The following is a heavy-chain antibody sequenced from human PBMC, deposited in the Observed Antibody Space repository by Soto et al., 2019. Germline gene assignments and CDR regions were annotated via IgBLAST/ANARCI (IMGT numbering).Heavy chain of an antibody. CDR3: ARGQSTRDPAMAYGMDV. D-gene: IGHD5-18*01. J-gene: IGHJ6*02. V-gene: IGHV3-30-3*01. CDR2: ISYDGSNK. CDR1: GFTFSSYA. Sequence: QVQLVESGGGVVQPGRSLRLSCAASGFTFSSYAMHWVRQAPGKGLEWVAIISYDGSNKYYADSVKGRFTISRDNSKNTRYLQMNSLRAEDTAVYYCARGQSTRDPAMAYGMDVWGQGTTVTVSS.